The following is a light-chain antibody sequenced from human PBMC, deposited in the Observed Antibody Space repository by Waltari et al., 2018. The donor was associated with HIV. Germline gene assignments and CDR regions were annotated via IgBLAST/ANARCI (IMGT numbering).Light chain of an antibody. CDR2: GAS. V-gene: IGKV3-20*01. CDR1: QSVSSSY. Sequence: EIVLTQSPGTLSLSPGERATLSCRASQSVSSSYLAGYQQKPGQAPRLLIYGASSRATGIPDRFSGSGSGTDFTLTISRLEPEDFAVYYCQQYGSSPITFGPGTKVDIK. J-gene: IGKJ3*01. CDR3: QQYGSSPIT.